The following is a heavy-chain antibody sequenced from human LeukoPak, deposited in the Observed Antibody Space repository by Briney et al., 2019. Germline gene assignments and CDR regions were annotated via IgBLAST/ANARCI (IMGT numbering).Heavy chain of an antibody. CDR2: ISDSGVNQ. J-gene: IGHJ4*02. CDR3: AGAGGVYYFEY. Sequence: GGSLRLSCTASGFTFSDNVMHWVRQTPAKGLEWVAVISDSGVNQYYADSVKGRFTISRDNSKNTLYLQMNSLRPEDTAVYYCAGAGGVYYFEYWGQGTQVTVSS. CDR1: GFTFSDNV. D-gene: IGHD2-8*02. V-gene: IGHV3-30-3*01.